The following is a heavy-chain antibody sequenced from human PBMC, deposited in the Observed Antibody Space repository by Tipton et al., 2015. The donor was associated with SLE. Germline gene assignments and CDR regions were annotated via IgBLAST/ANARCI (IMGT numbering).Heavy chain of an antibody. D-gene: IGHD3-3*01. CDR2: VYPGGTP. CDR1: GYSISRGYY. J-gene: IGHJ4*02. Sequence: TLSLTCTVSGYSISRGYYWGWIRQPPGGGLEWLGSVYPGGTPYYNPSLKSRVTVSVDKSKNQFSLKLSSVTAADTAVYYCARRTSIFGVVRHFDYWGQGTLVTVSS. CDR3: ARRTSIFGVVRHFDY. V-gene: IGHV4-38-2*02.